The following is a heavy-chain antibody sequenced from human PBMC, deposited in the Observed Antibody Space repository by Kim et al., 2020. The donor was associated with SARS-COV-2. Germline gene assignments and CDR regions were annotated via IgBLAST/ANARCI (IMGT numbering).Heavy chain of an antibody. CDR3: ASPDIVATNYVLDY. J-gene: IGHJ4*02. Sequence: AQKFQGRVTITADESTSTAYMELSSLRSEDTAVYYCASPDIVATNYVLDYWGQGTLVTVSS. V-gene: IGHV1-69*01. D-gene: IGHD5-12*01.